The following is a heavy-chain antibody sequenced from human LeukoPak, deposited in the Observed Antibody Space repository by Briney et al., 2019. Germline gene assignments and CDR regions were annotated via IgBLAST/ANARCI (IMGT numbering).Heavy chain of an antibody. CDR1: GFTFSSYG. CDR2: ISYDGSNK. Sequence: GGSLRLSCAASGFTFSSYGMHWVRQAPGKGLEWVAVISYDGSNKYYADSVKGRFTISRDNSKNTLYLQMNSLRAEDTAVYYCAKVRAGSDFDYWGQGTLVTVSS. J-gene: IGHJ4*02. CDR3: AKVRAGSDFDY. V-gene: IGHV3-30*18. D-gene: IGHD6-19*01.